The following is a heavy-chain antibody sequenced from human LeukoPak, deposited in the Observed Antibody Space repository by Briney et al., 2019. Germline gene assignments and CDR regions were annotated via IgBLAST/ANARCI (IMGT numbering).Heavy chain of an antibody. CDR3: VVVVEPPDSDGFDV. Sequence: GGSLRLSCAASGFTFSRHWMDWVRQAPGKGLVWVSLINADGSTTTYADSVKGRFTISRDNARNTLSLQMNSLTIEDTAVYYCVVVVEPPDSDGFDVWGQGTMITVSS. D-gene: IGHD1-14*01. J-gene: IGHJ3*01. CDR1: GFTFSRHW. V-gene: IGHV3-74*01. CDR2: INADGSTT.